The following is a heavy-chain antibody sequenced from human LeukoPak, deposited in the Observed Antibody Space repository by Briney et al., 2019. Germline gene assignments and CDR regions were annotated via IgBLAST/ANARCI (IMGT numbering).Heavy chain of an antibody. CDR3: ARGRSTSWSYFAG. J-gene: IGHJ4*02. CDR2: INPNSGGT. D-gene: IGHD6-13*01. V-gene: IGHV1-2*02. CDR1: GYTFTGYY. Sequence: ASVKVSCKASGYTFTGYYMHWVRQAPGQGLEWMGWINPNSGGTNYAQKFQGRFTITRNTSISTAYMELSSLRSEDTAVFYCARGRSTSWSYFAGWGQGTLVTVSS.